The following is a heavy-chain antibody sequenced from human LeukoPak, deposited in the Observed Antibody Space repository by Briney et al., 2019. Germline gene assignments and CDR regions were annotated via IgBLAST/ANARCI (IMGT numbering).Heavy chain of an antibody. V-gene: IGHV3-9*01. Sequence: GGSLRLSCAASGFTFDDYTMHWVRQAPGKGLEWVSVISWSSGSIGYADSVKGRFTISRDNSKNSLYLQMNSLRAEDTALYYCAKDLSGSYHYGMDVWGQGTTVTVPS. CDR2: ISWSSGSI. CDR3: AKDLSGSYHYGMDV. CDR1: GFTFDDYT. D-gene: IGHD3-10*01. J-gene: IGHJ6*02.